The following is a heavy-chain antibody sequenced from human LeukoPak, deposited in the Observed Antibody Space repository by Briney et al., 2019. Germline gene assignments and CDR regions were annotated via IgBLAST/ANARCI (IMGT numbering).Heavy chain of an antibody. Sequence: GGSLRLSCAASGFTFSDYYMSWIRQAPGKGLEWVSYISSSGSTIYYADSVKGRFTISRDNAKNSLYLQMNSLRAEDTAVYYCARHQDGDYVYYYMDVWGKGTTVTVSS. J-gene: IGHJ6*03. V-gene: IGHV3-11*04. CDR1: GFTFSDYY. CDR2: ISSSGSTI. CDR3: ARHQDGDYVYYYMDV. D-gene: IGHD4-17*01.